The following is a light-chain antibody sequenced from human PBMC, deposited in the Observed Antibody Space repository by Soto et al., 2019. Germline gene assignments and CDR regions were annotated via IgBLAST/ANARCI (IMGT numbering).Light chain of an antibody. CDR3: QQYGNSGVT. CDR2: GVS. Sequence: EIVLTQSPATLSLSPGEIATLSCRASQSVNSNYLAWHQQKPGQAPRLLIYGVSSRATGIPDRFSGSGSGTDFTLTISRLEPEDFAVYYCQQYGNSGVTFGPGTKVDNK. J-gene: IGKJ3*01. CDR1: QSVNSNY. V-gene: IGKV3-20*01.